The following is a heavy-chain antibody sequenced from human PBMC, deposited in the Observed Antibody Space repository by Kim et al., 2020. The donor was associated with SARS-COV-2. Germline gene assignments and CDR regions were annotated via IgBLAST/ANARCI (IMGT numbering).Heavy chain of an antibody. CDR2: IYWDDDK. J-gene: IGHJ5*02. V-gene: IGHV2-5*02. CDR3: AHLREIQLWFRAGFWFDP. D-gene: IGHD5-18*01. CDR1: GFSLSTSGVG. Sequence: SGPTLVNPTQTLTLTCTFSGFSLSTSGVGVGWIRQPPGKALEWLALIYWDDDKRYSPSLKSRLTITKDTSKNQVVLTMTNMDPVDTATYYCAHLREIQLWFRAGFWFDPWGQGTLVTVSS.